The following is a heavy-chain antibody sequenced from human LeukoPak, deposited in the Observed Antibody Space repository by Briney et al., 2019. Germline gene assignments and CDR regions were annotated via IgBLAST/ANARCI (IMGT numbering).Heavy chain of an antibody. CDR2: IYHSGST. J-gene: IGHJ4*02. Sequence: SGTLSLTCAVSGGSISSSNWWSWVRQPPGKGLEWIGEIYHSGSTNYNPSLKSRVTISVDKSKNQFSLKLSSVTAADTAVYYCARARQNWGRVFDYWGQGTLVTVSS. CDR3: ARARQNWGRVFDY. D-gene: IGHD7-27*01. V-gene: IGHV4-4*02. CDR1: GGSISSSNW.